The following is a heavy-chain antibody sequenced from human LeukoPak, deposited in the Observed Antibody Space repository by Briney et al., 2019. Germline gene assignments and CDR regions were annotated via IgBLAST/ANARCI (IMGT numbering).Heavy chain of an antibody. J-gene: IGHJ4*02. CDR2: ISSSSSYI. Sequence: PGGSLRLSCAASGFTFSSYSMNWVRQAPGKGLEWVSSISSSSSYIYYADSVEGRFTISRDNSKNTLYLQMNSLRADDTAVYYCAKARGSSVYEQFDYWGQGTQVTVSP. D-gene: IGHD5/OR15-5a*01. V-gene: IGHV3-21*04. CDR3: AKARGSSVYEQFDY. CDR1: GFTFSSYS.